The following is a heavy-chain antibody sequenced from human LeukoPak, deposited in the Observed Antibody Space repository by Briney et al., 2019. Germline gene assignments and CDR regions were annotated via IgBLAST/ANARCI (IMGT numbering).Heavy chain of an antibody. V-gene: IGHV3-23*01. Sequence: GGSLRLSCAASGFTFSSYAVSWVRQAPGKGLEWVSGISGSGAGTYYADSVKGRLTISRDNSKNTLYLQMNSLRAEDTAVYYCARDLVGYCSGGSCYRPYYYYGMDVWGQGTTVTVSS. CDR1: GFTFSSYA. CDR2: ISGSGAGT. D-gene: IGHD2-15*01. CDR3: ARDLVGYCSGGSCYRPYYYYGMDV. J-gene: IGHJ6*02.